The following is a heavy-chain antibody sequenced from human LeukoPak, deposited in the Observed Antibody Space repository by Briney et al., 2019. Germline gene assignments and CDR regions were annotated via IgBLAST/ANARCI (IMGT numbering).Heavy chain of an antibody. CDR3: ARGPGRYYSGGSCNSLGYYGMDV. D-gene: IGHD2-15*01. CDR2: MNPNSGNT. Sequence: GASVKVSCKASGYTFTSYDINWVRQATGQGLEWMGWMNPNSGNTGYAQKFQGRVTMTRDTAISTAYMELSSLRSEDTAVYYCARGPGRYYSGGSCNSLGYYGMDVWGQGTTVTVSS. V-gene: IGHV1-8*01. J-gene: IGHJ6*02. CDR1: GYTFTSYD.